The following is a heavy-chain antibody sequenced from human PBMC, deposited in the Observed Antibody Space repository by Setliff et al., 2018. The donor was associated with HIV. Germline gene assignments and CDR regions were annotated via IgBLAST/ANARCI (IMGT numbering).Heavy chain of an antibody. D-gene: IGHD6-6*01. CDR1: GYIFSTSG. J-gene: IGHJ4*02. V-gene: IGHV1-18*01. Sequence: ASVKVSCKASGYIFSTSGISWVRQAPGQGLEWMGWINIKNGNTNYEQKLQGRVTMTTDTSTSTAYMELRSLRSDDTAVYYCARDAPGNTEAAPDYWGQGTLVTAPQ. CDR3: ARDAPGNTEAAPDY. CDR2: INIKNGNT.